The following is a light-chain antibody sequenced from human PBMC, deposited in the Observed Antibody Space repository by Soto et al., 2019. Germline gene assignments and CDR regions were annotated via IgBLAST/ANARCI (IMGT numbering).Light chain of an antibody. CDR2: DAS. CDR1: QSVRSY. J-gene: IGKJ4*01. Sequence: EIVLTQSPATLSLSPGERATLSCRASQSVRSYLAWYQQKPGQAPRLLIYDASNRATGIPARFSGSGSGTDLPLTISSLEPEDFAVYYCQQRSNWLTFGGGTKVEIK. CDR3: QQRSNWLT. V-gene: IGKV3-11*01.